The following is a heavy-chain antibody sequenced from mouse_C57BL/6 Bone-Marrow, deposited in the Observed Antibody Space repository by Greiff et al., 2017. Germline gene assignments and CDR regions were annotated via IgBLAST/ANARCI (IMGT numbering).Heavy chain of an antibody. CDR3: ARPYYSNDVYFDV. CDR1: GYTFTSYW. D-gene: IGHD2-5*01. J-gene: IGHJ1*03. Sequence: QVQLQQPGAELVKPGASVKMSCKASGYTFTSYWITWVKQRPGQGLEWIGDIYPGSGSTNYNEKFKSKGTLTVDTSSSTAYMQLSSLTSEDTAVYYGARPYYSNDVYFDVWGTGTTVTVSS. CDR2: IYPGSGST. V-gene: IGHV1-55*01.